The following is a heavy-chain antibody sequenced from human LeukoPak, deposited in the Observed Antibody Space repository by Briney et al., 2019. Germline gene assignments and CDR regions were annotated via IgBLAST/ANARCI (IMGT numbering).Heavy chain of an antibody. CDR3: AREYYYYYYMDV. J-gene: IGHJ6*03. CDR2: INHSGST. Sequence: PSETLSLTCTVSGGSISSYYWSWIRQPPGKGLEWIGEINHSGSTNYNPSLKSRVTISVDTSKNQFSLKLSSVTAADTAVYYCAREYYYYYYMDVWGEGTTVTVSS. V-gene: IGHV4-34*01. D-gene: IGHD2/OR15-2a*01. CDR1: GGSISSYY.